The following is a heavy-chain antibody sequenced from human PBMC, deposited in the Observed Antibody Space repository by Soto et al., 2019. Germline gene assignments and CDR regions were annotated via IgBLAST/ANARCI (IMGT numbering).Heavy chain of an antibody. Sequence: XETLYLTCFVYHWPLIGYYWSWIRQPPGRGLDWIGEINHSGNNNYNPSLNPSLKSRVTISVDASKNQFSLNLRSVTATDTAVYYCARDAKSYYDDITKYYFDSWGQGTPVTAPQ. CDR2: INHSGNN. CDR3: ARDAKSYYDDITKYYFDS. J-gene: IGHJ4*02. D-gene: IGHD3-9*01. CDR1: HWPLIGYY. V-gene: IGHV4-34*01.